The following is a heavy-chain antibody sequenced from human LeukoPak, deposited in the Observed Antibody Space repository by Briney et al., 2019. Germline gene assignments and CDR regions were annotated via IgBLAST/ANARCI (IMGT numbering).Heavy chain of an antibody. CDR1: GFTFSSYA. CDR3: AREYYYVITGRYGMDV. D-gene: IGHD3-10*01. J-gene: IGHJ6*02. Sequence: GGSLRLSCAASGFTFSSYAMHWVRRAPGKGLGGVAVISYDGSNKYYADSVKGRFTISRDNSKNTLYLQMNSLRAEDTAVYYCAREYYYVITGRYGMDVWGQGTTVTVSS. V-gene: IGHV3-30-3*01. CDR2: ISYDGSNK.